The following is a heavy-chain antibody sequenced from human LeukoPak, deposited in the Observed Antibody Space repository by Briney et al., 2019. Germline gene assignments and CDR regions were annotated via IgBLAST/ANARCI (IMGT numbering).Heavy chain of an antibody. CDR2: IIPIFGTA. J-gene: IGHJ6*03. Sequence: SVKVSCKASGGTFSSYAISWVRQAPGQGLEWMGGIIPIFGTANYAQKFQGRVTITTDGSTSTAYMELSSLRSEDTAVYYCARVRWRDYYYMDVWGKGTTVTVSS. CDR1: GGTFSSYA. D-gene: IGHD2-15*01. CDR3: ARVRWRDYYYMDV. V-gene: IGHV1-69*05.